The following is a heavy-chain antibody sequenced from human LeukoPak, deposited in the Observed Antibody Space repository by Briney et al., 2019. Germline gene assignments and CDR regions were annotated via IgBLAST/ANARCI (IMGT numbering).Heavy chain of an antibody. J-gene: IGHJ6*02. CDR3: ARDLNGMDV. V-gene: IGHV4-30-2*01. CDR2: IYHSGST. CDR1: GGSISSGGYS. Sequence: SQTLSLTCAVSGGSISSGGYSWSWVRQPPGKGLEWIGYIYHSGSTYYNPSLKSRVTISVDRSKNQFSLKLSSVTAADTAVYYCARDLNGMDVWGQGTTVTVSS.